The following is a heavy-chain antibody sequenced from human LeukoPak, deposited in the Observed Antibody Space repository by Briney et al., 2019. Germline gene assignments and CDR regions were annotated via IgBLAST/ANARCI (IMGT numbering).Heavy chain of an antibody. CDR3: AGGEHYDSPDY. Sequence: GGSLRLSCAASGFTFSNYWMHWVRQVPGKGLVWVSHINSDGSSTSYADSVTGRFTISRDNAKNTLYLQMNSLRAEDTAVYYCAGGEHYDSPDYWGQGTLVTVSS. CDR2: INSDGSST. CDR1: GFTFSNYW. D-gene: IGHD3-3*01. J-gene: IGHJ4*02. V-gene: IGHV3-74*01.